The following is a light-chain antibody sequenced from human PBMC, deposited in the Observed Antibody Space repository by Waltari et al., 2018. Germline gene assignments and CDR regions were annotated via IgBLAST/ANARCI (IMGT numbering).Light chain of an antibody. Sequence: SWFQQHPGKAPRLLIFDSTTRPSGVPDRFSGSKSGNTASLTISGLQPEDEADYYCCSYAGNYRVFGGGTKVTVL. CDR3: CSYAGNYRV. J-gene: IGLJ2*01. CDR2: DST. V-gene: IGLV2-11*03.